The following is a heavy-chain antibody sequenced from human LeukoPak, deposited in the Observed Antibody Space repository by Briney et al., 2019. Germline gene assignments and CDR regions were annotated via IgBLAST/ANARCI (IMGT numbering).Heavy chain of an antibody. J-gene: IGHJ4*02. CDR3: ATGPGYLFDY. D-gene: IGHD6-13*01. V-gene: IGHV1-24*01. CDR2: FDPEDGET. CDR1: GGTFSSYA. Sequence: ASVKVSCKASGGTFSSYAISWVRQAPGKGLEWMGGFDPEDGETIYAQKFQGRVTMTEDTSTDTAYMELSSLRSEDTAVYYCATGPGYLFDYWGQGTLVTVSS.